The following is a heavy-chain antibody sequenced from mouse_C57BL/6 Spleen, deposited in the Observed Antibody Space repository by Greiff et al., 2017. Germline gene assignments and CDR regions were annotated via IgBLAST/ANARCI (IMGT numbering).Heavy chain of an antibody. J-gene: IGHJ3*01. CDR2: IYPRAGST. CDR1: GYTFTDHT. Sequence: VQVVESDAELVKPGASVTISCKASGYTFTDHTINWLKPRPEQGLEWIGYIYPRAGSTKYNEKFKGKATLTADKSSSTAYMQLNSLTSEDSAVYFCAKGGCYDYDRAWFAYWGQGTLVTGSA. CDR3: AKGGCYDYDRAWFAY. V-gene: IGHV1-78*01. D-gene: IGHD2-4*01.